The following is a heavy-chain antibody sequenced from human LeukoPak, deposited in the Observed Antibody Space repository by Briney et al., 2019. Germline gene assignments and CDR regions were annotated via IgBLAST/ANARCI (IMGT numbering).Heavy chain of an antibody. CDR1: GFTFSSYA. V-gene: IGHV3-30*04. CDR2: ISYDGSNK. J-gene: IGHJ4*02. Sequence: GRSLRLSCAASGFTFSSYAMHWVRQAPGKGLEWVAVISYDGSNKYYTDPVKGRFTISRDNSKNTLYLQMNSLRAEDTAVYYCARVASGAAYWGQGTLVTVSS. CDR3: ARVASGAAY. D-gene: IGHD7-27*01.